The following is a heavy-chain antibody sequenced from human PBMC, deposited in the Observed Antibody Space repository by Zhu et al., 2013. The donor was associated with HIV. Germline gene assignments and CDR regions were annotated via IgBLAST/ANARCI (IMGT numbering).Heavy chain of an antibody. V-gene: IGHV1-2*02. CDR2: INPKNGVT. CDR3: ASHTGVVSVVRGAGMDV. CDR1: GGTFSSYA. Sequence: QVQLVQSGAEVREPGSSVKVSCKASGGTFSSYAISWVRQAPGQGLEWMGGINPKNGVTDYSQKFQGRVTMTRDTSISTVYMELRILTSDDTAVYYCASHTGVVSVVRGAGMDVWGTGTTVIVSS. D-gene: IGHD3-10*01. J-gene: IGHJ6*04.